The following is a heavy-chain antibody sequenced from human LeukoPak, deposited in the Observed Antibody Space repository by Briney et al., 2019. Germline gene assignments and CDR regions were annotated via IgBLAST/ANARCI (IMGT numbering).Heavy chain of an antibody. D-gene: IGHD6-19*01. V-gene: IGHV3-7*05. J-gene: IGHJ2*01. CDR2: IKQDGSEK. CDR1: GFTFNIYW. Sequence: GGSLRLSCAASGFTFNIYWMSWVRQAPGKGLEWVANIKQDGSEKYYVDSVKGRFTISRDNAKNSLYLQMNSLRAEDTAVYYCARGGSGFERYFDLWAVAPWSLSPQ. CDR3: ARGGSGFERYFDL.